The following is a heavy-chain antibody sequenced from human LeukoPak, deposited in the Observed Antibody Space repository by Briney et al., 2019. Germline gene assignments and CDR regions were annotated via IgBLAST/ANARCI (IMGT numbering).Heavy chain of an antibody. Sequence: SETLSLTCAVYGGSFSGYYWSWIRQPPGKGLEWIGEINHSGSTNYNPSLKSRVIISVDTSKNQFSLKLSSVTAADTAVYCCARGRRLYGMDVWGQGTTVTVSS. J-gene: IGHJ6*02. CDR3: ARGRRLYGMDV. CDR2: INHSGST. CDR1: GGSFSGYY. V-gene: IGHV4-34*01.